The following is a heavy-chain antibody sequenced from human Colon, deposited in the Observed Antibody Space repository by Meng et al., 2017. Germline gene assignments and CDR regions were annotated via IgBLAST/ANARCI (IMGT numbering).Heavy chain of an antibody. CDR3: TRRYCSSTSCTNDY. J-gene: IGHJ4*02. V-gene: IGHV3-48*03. D-gene: IGHD2-2*01. Sequence: GESLKISCAASGFTFSTYEMNWVRQAPGKWLEWVSFISSSGSTTYQADSVKGRFTISRDNAKNSLYLQLNSLRVEDTAVYYCTRRYCSSTSCTNDYWGQGTLVTVSS. CDR1: GFTFSTYE. CDR2: ISSSGSTT.